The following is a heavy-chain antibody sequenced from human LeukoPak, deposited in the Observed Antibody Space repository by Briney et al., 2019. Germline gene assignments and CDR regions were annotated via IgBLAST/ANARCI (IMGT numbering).Heavy chain of an antibody. CDR2: IKSKTDGGTT. D-gene: IGHD5-18*01. J-gene: IGHJ6*03. CDR3: TTIQLLFPESYYYYYMDV. V-gene: IGHV3-15*01. Sequence: GGSLRLSCAASGFTFSNAWMAWVRQAPGKGLEWVGRIKSKTDGGTTDYAEPLRGRFIISRDDSKNTAYLQMNSLKTEDTAVYYCTTIQLLFPESYYYYYMDVWGKGTTVTVSS. CDR1: GFTFSNAW.